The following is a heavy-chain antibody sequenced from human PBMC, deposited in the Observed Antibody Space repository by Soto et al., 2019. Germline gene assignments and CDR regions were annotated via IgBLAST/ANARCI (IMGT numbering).Heavy chain of an antibody. D-gene: IGHD5-18*01. Sequence: QVHLVQSGAEVRKPGASVKVSCEASSFTFTTYGITWVRQAPGQGLEWMGWMSPYNDNPNYAQNLQGRVTMTTNTSTSTAYMELRSLRSDDTAVYYCARVNVDIAMGVDFDYWGQGTLVTVSS. CDR2: MSPYNDNP. J-gene: IGHJ4*02. V-gene: IGHV1-18*01. CDR3: ARVNVDIAMGVDFDY. CDR1: SFTFTTYG.